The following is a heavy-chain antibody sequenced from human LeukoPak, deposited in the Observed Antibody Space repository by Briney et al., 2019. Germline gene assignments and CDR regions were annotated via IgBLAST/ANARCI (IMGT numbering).Heavy chain of an antibody. J-gene: IGHJ6*02. CDR2: ISSSSSTI. CDR3: AKVSSSSYYFYGMDV. Sequence: GGSLRLSCAASGFTFSSYSMNWVRQAPGKGLKWVSYISSSSSTIYYADSVKGRFTISRDNAKNSLYLQMNSLRAEDTAVYYCAKVSSSSYYFYGMDVWGQGTTVTVSS. CDR1: GFTFSSYS. D-gene: IGHD6-13*01. V-gene: IGHV3-48*01.